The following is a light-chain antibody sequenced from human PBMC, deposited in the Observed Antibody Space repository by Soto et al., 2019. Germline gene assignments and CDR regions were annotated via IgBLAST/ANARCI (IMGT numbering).Light chain of an antibody. V-gene: IGKV3-11*01. Sequence: EIVLAQSPATLSLSPGERVTLTCRASQSVRSYLAWYQQKPGQAPRLLIYDASNRATGIPARFSGSGSGTDFTLTISSLEPEDCAFYYCQQRANWPATFGQGTRLEIK. CDR3: QQRANWPAT. CDR2: DAS. CDR1: QSVRSY. J-gene: IGKJ5*01.